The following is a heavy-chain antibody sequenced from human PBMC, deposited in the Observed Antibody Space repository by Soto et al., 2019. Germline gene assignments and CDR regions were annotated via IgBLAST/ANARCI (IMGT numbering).Heavy chain of an antibody. Sequence: QVQLVESGGGVVQPGRSLRLSCAASGFTFSSYGMHWVRQAPGKGLEWVAGIWYDGSNKYYADSVKGRFTISRDNSXNAXYLQMNSLSTEDTAVYYCARDNSSSWYGQTNWFDPWGQGTLVTVSS. J-gene: IGHJ5*02. CDR3: ARDNSSSWYGQTNWFDP. D-gene: IGHD6-13*01. V-gene: IGHV3-33*01. CDR1: GFTFSSYG. CDR2: IWYDGSNK.